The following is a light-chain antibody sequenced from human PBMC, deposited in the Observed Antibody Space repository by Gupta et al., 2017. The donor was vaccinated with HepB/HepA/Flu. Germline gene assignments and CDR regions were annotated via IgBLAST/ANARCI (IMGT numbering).Light chain of an antibody. CDR2: LKSDGSH. CDR3: QTWCTGIRV. V-gene: IGLV4-69*01. CDR1: SGHSSHA. J-gene: IGLJ3*02. Sequence: LVLTLSPPASAPLGASVKLTCTLSSGHSSHAIAWHQQQPEKGPRYLMKLKSDGSHSKGDGSPDRFSGSSSGAERYLTITSRQADDEADYYCQTWCTGIRVFGGGTKLTVL.